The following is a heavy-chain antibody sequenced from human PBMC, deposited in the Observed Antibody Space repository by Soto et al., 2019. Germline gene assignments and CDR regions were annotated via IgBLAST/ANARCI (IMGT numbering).Heavy chain of an antibody. CDR3: ARDMVVDFTDYWYFDL. CDR2: IYYSGST. D-gene: IGHD2-2*01. Sequence: SETLSLTCTVSGGSISSGGYYWSWIRQHPGKGLEWIGYIYYSGSTYYNPSLKSRVTISVDTSKNQFSLKLSSVTAADTAVYYCARDMVVDFTDYWYFDLWGRGTLVTVSS. J-gene: IGHJ2*01. CDR1: GGSISSGGYY. V-gene: IGHV4-31*03.